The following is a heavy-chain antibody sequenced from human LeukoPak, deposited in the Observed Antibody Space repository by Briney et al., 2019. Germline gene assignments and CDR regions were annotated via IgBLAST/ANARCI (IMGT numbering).Heavy chain of an antibody. CDR2: IRYDGSNK. Sequence: PGGSLRLSCAASGFTFSSHGMHWARQAPGKGLEWVTFIRYDGSNKYYADSVKGRFTISRDNSKNTLYLQMNRLRAEDTAIYYCVKDDFRWGQGTLVTVSS. CDR1: GFTFSSHG. CDR3: VKDDFR. D-gene: IGHD4-11*01. J-gene: IGHJ4*02. V-gene: IGHV3-30*02.